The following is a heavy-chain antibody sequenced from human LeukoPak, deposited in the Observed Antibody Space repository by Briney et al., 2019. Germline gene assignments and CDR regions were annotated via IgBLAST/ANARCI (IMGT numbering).Heavy chain of an antibody. D-gene: IGHD3-10*01. J-gene: IGHJ6*02. CDR2: INPNSGGT. CDR3: AREKSTMVRGVTAVTYYYYGMDV. V-gene: IGHV1-2*04. CDR1: GYTFTGYY. Sequence: ASVKVSCKASGYTFTGYYMHWVRQAPGQGLEWMGWINPNSGGTNYAQKFQGWVTMTRDTSISTAYMELSRLRSDDTAVYYCAREKSTMVRGVTAVTYYYYGMDVWGQGTTVTVSS.